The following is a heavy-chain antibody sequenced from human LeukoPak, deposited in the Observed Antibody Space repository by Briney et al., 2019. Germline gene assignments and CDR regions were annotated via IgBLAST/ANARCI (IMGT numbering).Heavy chain of an antibody. V-gene: IGHV1-18*01. CDR2: ISAYNGNT. J-gene: IGHJ5*02. D-gene: IGHD2-2*01. Sequence: GASAKVSCKASGYTFTSYGISWVRQAPGQGLEWMGWISAYNGNTNYAQKLQGRVTMTTETSTSTAYMELRSLRSDDTAVYYCARGSTLGYCSSTSCSRFDPWGQGTLVTVSS. CDR3: ARGSTLGYCSSTSCSRFDP. CDR1: GYTFTSYG.